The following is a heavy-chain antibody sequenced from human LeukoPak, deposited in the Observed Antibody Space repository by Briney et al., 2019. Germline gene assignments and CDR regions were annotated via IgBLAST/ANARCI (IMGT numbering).Heavy chain of an antibody. V-gene: IGHV4-38-2*02. CDR2: FYHGGST. D-gene: IGHD6-6*01. CDR1: GYSISTGYY. J-gene: IGHJ4*02. CDR3: ARAMSIAAGLQTIFDY. Sequence: NPSETLSLTCTVSGYSISTGYYRDWIRQPPGTGLECIGTFYHGGSTYYNPSLKSRVTISVDTSKNQFSLNLTSVTAVETAVYYCARAMSIAAGLQTIFDYWGQGTLVTVSS.